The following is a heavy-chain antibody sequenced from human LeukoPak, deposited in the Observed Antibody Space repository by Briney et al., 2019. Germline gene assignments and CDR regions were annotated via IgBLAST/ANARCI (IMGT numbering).Heavy chain of an antibody. J-gene: IGHJ6*02. CDR2: INHNGNVN. D-gene: IGHD3-16*01. CDR3: ARGGGLDV. Sequence: GGSLRLSCAASGFSFSSYVMSWARQAPGKGLEWVASINHNGNVNYYVDSVKGRFTISRDNAKNSLYLQMSNLRAEDTAVYFCARGGGLDVWGQGATVTVSS. CDR1: GFSFSSYV. V-gene: IGHV3-7*03.